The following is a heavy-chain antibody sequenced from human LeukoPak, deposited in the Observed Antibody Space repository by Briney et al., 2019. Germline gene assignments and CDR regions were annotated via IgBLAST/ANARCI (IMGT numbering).Heavy chain of an antibody. Sequence: GGSLRLSCAASGFTFSSYAMTWVRQALGKGLEWVSAIGGSGDSTYYADSVKGRFTISRDNSKNTLYLQMNSLTAEDTAVYYCAKEADDWYPRPFDYWGQGTLVTVSS. CDR1: GFTFSSYA. CDR2: IGGSGDST. J-gene: IGHJ4*02. V-gene: IGHV3-23*01. D-gene: IGHD3-9*01. CDR3: AKEADDWYPRPFDY.